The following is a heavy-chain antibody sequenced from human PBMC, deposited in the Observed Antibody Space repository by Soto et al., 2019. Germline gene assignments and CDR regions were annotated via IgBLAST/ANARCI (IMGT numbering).Heavy chain of an antibody. CDR2: INHSGMT. Sequence: SETLSLTCAVYGGSFSVYSWSGIRQPPGKGLEWIGEINHSGMTHYNPSLESRVSMSVDSSKNQFSLKLNSVTAADTAVYYRARENHPWAAIPVRKLKTTWWFDPWGQGTLVTVSS. D-gene: IGHD4-17*01. CDR3: ARENHPWAAIPVRKLKTTWWFDP. J-gene: IGHJ5*02. V-gene: IGHV4-34*01. CDR1: GGSFSVYS.